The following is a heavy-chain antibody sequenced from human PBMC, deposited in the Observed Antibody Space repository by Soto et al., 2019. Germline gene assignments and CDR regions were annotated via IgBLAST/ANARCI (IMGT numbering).Heavy chain of an antibody. Sequence: GGSLRLSCAASGFTFSSYGMHWVRQAPGKGLEWVAVIYYDGSHKYYADSVKGRFIISRDNSKNTLYLQMNSLRAEDTAVYYCARDRGIWGSYAVIGYWGQGTLVTVSS. CDR2: IYYDGSHK. CDR3: ARDRGIWGSYAVIGY. D-gene: IGHD3-16*01. V-gene: IGHV3-33*01. J-gene: IGHJ4*02. CDR1: GFTFSSYG.